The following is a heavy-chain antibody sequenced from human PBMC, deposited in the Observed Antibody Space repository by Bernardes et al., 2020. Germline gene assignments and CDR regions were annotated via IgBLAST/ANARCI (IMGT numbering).Heavy chain of an antibody. V-gene: IGHV1-2*04. J-gene: IGHJ4*02. D-gene: IGHD5-12*01. CDR3: ARGPTNIVATNSLDY. CDR1: GYTFTGYY. Sequence: ASVKVSCKASGYTFTGYYMHWVRQAPGQGLEWMGWINPNSGGTNYAQKFQGWVTMTRDTSISTAYMELSRLRSDDTAVYYCARGPTNIVATNSLDYWGQGTLVTVSS. CDR2: INPNSGGT.